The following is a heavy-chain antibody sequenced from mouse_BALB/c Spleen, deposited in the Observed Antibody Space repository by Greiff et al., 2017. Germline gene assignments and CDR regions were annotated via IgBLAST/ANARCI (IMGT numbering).Heavy chain of an antibody. CDR2: ILPGSGST. CDR1: GYTFSSYW. V-gene: IGHV1-9*01. CDR3: ARGELRAWFAY. D-gene: IGHD1-1*01. Sequence: QVQLQQSGAELMKPGASVKISCKATGYTFSSYWIEWVKQRPGHGLEWIGEILPGSGSTNYNEKFKGKATFTADTSSNTAYMQLSSLTSEDSAVYYCARGELRAWFAYWGQGTLVTVSA. J-gene: IGHJ3*01.